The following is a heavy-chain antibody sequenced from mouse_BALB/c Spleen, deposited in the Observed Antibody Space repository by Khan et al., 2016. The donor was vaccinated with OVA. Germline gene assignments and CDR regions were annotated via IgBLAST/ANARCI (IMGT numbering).Heavy chain of an antibody. D-gene: IGHD2-14*01. Sequence: VQLQQSGAELVRPGSSVKISCKASGYAFSNYWMNWVKQRPGQGLEWIGQIYTGDGDTSFNGKFRGKATLTADKSSSTAYVQLSSLTSEDSAVYFCARSGYDYFAYWGQGTLVTVSA. CDR1: GYAFSNYW. V-gene: IGHV1-80*01. CDR2: IYTGDGDT. J-gene: IGHJ3*01. CDR3: ARSGYDYFAY.